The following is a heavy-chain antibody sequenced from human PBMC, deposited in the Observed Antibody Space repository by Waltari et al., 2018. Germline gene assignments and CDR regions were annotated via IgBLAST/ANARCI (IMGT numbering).Heavy chain of an antibody. Sequence: QVQLQQWGAGLLKPSETLSLTCAVYGGSFSGYYWSWIRQPPGRGLEWIGEINHSGSTHYNPALKSRVTISVDTSKNQFSLKLSSVTAADTAVYYCARATGAIAAAGTVRYFDLWGRGTLVTVSS. CDR3: ARATGAIAAAGTVRYFDL. J-gene: IGHJ2*01. V-gene: IGHV4-34*01. D-gene: IGHD6-13*01. CDR2: INHSGST. CDR1: GGSFSGYY.